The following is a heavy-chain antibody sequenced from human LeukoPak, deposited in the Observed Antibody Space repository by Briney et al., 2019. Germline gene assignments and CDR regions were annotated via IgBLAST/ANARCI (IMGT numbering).Heavy chain of an antibody. CDR1: RFTFSSYW. J-gene: IGHJ2*01. Sequence: GGSLGLSCAASRFTFSSYWMSWVRQAPGKGLDWVANIKQDGSVKYYVDSVKGRFTISRDNAKNSLYLQMNSLRAEDTAVYFCARLTGDDWYFDLWGRGTLVTVSS. V-gene: IGHV3-7*03. D-gene: IGHD7-27*01. CDR2: IKQDGSVK. CDR3: ARLTGDDWYFDL.